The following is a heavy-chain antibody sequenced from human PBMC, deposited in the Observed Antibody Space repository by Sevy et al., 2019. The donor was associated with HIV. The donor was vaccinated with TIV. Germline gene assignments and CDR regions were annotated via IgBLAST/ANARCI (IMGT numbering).Heavy chain of an antibody. CDR3: AHETFGRFDC. V-gene: IGHV3-7*01. Sequence: GGSLRLSCAASGFTFSANWMNWVRQAPGKGLEWVANIKGDGSDKHYVDSVEGRFTISRDNAKNLLYLQMNSLRVEDTAVYYCAHETFGRFDCWGQGTLVTVSS. J-gene: IGHJ4*02. CDR1: GFTFSANW. D-gene: IGHD3-16*01. CDR2: IKGDGSDK.